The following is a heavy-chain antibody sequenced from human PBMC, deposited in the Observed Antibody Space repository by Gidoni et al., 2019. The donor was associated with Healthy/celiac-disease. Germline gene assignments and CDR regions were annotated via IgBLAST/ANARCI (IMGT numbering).Heavy chain of an antibody. CDR3: ARFAAVDTAMVTDY. Sequence: EVQLVESGGGLAKSGGSLRLSCAASGLTFSSYSMHWVRHAPGKGLELVSSISSSSSYIYYADSVKGRFTISRDNAKNSLYLQMNSLRAEDTAVYYCARFAAVDTAMVTDYWGQGTLVTVSS. V-gene: IGHV3-21*01. CDR1: GLTFSSYS. J-gene: IGHJ4*02. D-gene: IGHD5-18*01. CDR2: ISSSSSYI.